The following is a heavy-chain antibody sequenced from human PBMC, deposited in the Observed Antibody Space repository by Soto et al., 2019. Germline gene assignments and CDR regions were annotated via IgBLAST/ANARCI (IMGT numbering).Heavy chain of an antibody. Sequence: SVKVSCKASGGTFSSYTISWVRQAPGQGLEWMGRIIPILGIANYAQKFQGRVTMTTDKSTSTAYMELSSLRSEDTAVYYCAIVALDYDILTGYNWFDSWGQGTLVTGSS. CDR3: AIVALDYDILTGYNWFDS. CDR1: GGTFSSYT. D-gene: IGHD3-9*01. V-gene: IGHV1-69*02. CDR2: IIPILGIA. J-gene: IGHJ5*01.